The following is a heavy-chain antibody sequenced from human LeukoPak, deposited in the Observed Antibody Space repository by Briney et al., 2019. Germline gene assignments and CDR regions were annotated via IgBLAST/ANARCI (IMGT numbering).Heavy chain of an antibody. D-gene: IGHD4-17*01. CDR2: INHSGST. V-gene: IGHV4-34*01. Sequence: PSETLSLTCAVYGGSFSGYYWSWIRQPPGKGLEWIGEINHSGSTNYNPSLKSRVTISVDTSKNQFSLKLSSVTAADTAVYYCASQQTRDYGDYDFSWFDPWGQGTLVTVSS. CDR3: ASQQTRDYGDYDFSWFDP. J-gene: IGHJ5*02. CDR1: GGSFSGYY.